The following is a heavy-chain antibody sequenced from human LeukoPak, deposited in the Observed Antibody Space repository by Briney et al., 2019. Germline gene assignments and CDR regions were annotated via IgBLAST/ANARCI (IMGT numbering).Heavy chain of an antibody. CDR3: ARGSGSPDY. J-gene: IGHJ4*02. CDR2: XXXXXXX. Sequence: SGTLSLTCAVSGGSIXSXNWWSWXRQPPXXGXEWIGEXXXXXXXXXXXXXKSRXXXXXDKXXXXXSLKXSSVTAADTAVYYCARGSGSPDYWGQGTLVTVSS. D-gene: IGHD1-26*01. CDR1: GGSIXSXNW. V-gene: IGHV4-4*02.